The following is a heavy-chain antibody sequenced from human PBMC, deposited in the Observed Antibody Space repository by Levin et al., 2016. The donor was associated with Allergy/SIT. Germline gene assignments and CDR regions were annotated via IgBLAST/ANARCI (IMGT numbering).Heavy chain of an antibody. CDR2: IYYSGNT. CDR1: GGSISSSSYY. J-gene: IGHJ4*02. V-gene: IGHV4-39*02. D-gene: IGHD3-10*01. CDR3: ARDYYGSKPPDN. Sequence: SETLSLTCTVSGGSISSSSYYWGWIRQPPGKGLEWIGSIYYSGNTYYNASLKSRVTISVDKSKNQFSLRLSSVTAADTAVYYCARDYYGSKPPDNWGQGALVLVSS.